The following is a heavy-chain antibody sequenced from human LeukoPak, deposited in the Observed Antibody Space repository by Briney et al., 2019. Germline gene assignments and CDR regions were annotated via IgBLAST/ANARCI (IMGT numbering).Heavy chain of an antibody. Sequence: SETLSLTCTVSGGSISTYYWSWIRQSPGKGLEWIGNIHYSGTTNYNPSLKSRVTMSIDTSKNQFSLKLISVTAADTALYYCARRDTAVDYWGQGTLVTVSP. J-gene: IGHJ4*02. CDR1: GGSISTYY. D-gene: IGHD5-18*01. V-gene: IGHV4-59*01. CDR2: IHYSGTT. CDR3: ARRDTAVDY.